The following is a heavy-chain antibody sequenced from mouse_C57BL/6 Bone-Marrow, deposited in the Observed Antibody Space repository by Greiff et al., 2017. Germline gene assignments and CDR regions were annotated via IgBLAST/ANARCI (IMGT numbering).Heavy chain of an antibody. CDR2: IDPEVGET. CDR1: GFNIKDYY. V-gene: IGHV14-2*01. D-gene: IGHD1-1*01. J-gene: IGHJ2*01. CDR3: ARYPLLLLDYFDY. Sequence: EVQLQQSGAELVKPGASVQLSCTASGFNIKDYYMQWVKQRTEQGLEWIGRIDPEVGETKSAPKFQGKATITADTSSNTAYLQLSSLTSEDTAVYYCARYPLLLLDYFDYWGQGTTLTVSS.